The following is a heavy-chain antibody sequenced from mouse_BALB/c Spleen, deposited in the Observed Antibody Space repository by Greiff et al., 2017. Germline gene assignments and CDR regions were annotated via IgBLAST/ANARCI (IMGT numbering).Heavy chain of an antibody. CDR3: AREGDYDAYAMDY. CDR2: IWAGGST. Sequence: VKLVESGPGLVAPSQSLSITCTVSGFSLTSYGVHWVRQPPGKGLEWLGVIWAGGSTNYNSALMSRLSISKDNSKSQVFLKMNSLQTDDTAMYYCAREGDYDAYAMDYWGQGTSVTVSS. V-gene: IGHV2-9*02. D-gene: IGHD2-4*01. J-gene: IGHJ4*01. CDR1: GFSLTSYG.